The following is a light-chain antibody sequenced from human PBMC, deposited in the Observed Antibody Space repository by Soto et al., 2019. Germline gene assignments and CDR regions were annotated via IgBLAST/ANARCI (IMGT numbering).Light chain of an antibody. CDR2: AAS. Sequence: EIVVTQAPGTLTLSPGERATRSCMASQSVADNYLAWYQQKPGQAPRLLIYAASRRATGIPDTFSGSGSGTDFTLTITSLEHEDSALYYCQQYGHSPRTCGQAPMVEIK. CDR1: QSVADNY. V-gene: IGKV3-20*01. J-gene: IGKJ1*01. CDR3: QQYGHSPRT.